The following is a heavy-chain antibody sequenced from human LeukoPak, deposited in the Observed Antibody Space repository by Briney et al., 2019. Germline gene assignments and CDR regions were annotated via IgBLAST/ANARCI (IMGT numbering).Heavy chain of an antibody. CDR1: GGTFSSYA. D-gene: IGHD2-15*01. J-gene: IGHJ5*02. CDR3: ARGCRGGRCYRFDP. V-gene: IGHV1-69*04. Sequence: ASVKVSCKASGGTFSSYAISWVRQAPGQGLEWMGRIIPILGIANYAQKFQGRVTITADKSTSTAYMELSSLRSEDTAVYYCARGCRGGRCYRFDPWGQGTLVTVSS. CDR2: IIPILGIA.